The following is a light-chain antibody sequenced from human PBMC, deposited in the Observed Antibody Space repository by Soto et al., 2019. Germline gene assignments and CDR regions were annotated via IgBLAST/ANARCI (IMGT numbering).Light chain of an antibody. CDR3: QQYGSSPGM. J-gene: IGKJ1*01. CDR2: ATS. V-gene: IGKV3-20*01. Sequence: EIVLTQSPGTLSLSLGERATLSCRASQSVSSSYLAWYQQKPGQAPRLLIYATSSRATGIPDRFSGSGSGTDFTLTISRLEPEDFAVYYCQQYGSSPGMFGQGTKVDIK. CDR1: QSVSSSY.